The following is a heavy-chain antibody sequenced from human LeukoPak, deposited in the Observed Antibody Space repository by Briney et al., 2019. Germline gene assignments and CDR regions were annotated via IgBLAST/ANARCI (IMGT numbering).Heavy chain of an antibody. CDR3: ARATAIVVVPSARKKRGHNWFDP. V-gene: IGHV4-34*01. D-gene: IGHD2-2*01. CDR1: GGSFSGYY. CDR2: INHSGRT. J-gene: IGHJ5*02. Sequence: SETLPLTCAVYGGSFSGYYWSWIRQPPGKGLEWIGEINHSGRTNYNPSLKSRVTISVDTSKNQFSLKLSSVTAADTAVYYCARATAIVVVPSARKKRGHNWFDPWGQGTLVTVSS.